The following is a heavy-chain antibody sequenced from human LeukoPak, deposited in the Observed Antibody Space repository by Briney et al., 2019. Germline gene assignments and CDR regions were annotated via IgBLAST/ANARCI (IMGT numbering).Heavy chain of an antibody. V-gene: IGHV1-24*01. CDR2: FDPEDGET. CDR3: ATGGSGWYDWFDP. Sequence: SVKVSCKVSGYTLTELSMHWVRQAPGKGLEWMGGFDPEDGETIYAQKSQGRVTMTEDTSTDTAYMELSSLRSEDTAVYYCATGGSGWYDWFDPWGQGTLVTVSS. D-gene: IGHD6-19*01. J-gene: IGHJ5*02. CDR1: GYTLTELS.